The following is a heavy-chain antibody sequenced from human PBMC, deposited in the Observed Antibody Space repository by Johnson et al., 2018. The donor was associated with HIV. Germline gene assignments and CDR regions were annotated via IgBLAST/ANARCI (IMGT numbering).Heavy chain of an antibody. D-gene: IGHD4-11*01. CDR1: GFTFDDYD. CDR3: AKDLTPYSLYVDAFDI. Sequence: VQLVESGGGVVRPGGSLRLSCAASGFTFDDYDMSWVRQAPGKGLEWVSGISWNSGSIGYADSVKGRFTISRYNAKNSLYLQMNSLRAEDTALYYCAKDLTPYSLYVDAFDIWGQGTMVTVSS. J-gene: IGHJ3*02. V-gene: IGHV3-20*04. CDR2: ISWNSGSI.